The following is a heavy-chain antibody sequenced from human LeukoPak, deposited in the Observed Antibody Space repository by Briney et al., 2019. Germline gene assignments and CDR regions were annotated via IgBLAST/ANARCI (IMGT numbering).Heavy chain of an antibody. Sequence: PGGSLRLSCAASGFTLSSYWMHWVRQVPGKGLVWVSRISSDGSSTDYADSVKGRFTISRDNAKDSLYLQMNSLRAEDTAMYYCARGRYSGTTYYFDYWGQGTLVTVSS. CDR1: GFTLSSYW. CDR2: ISSDGSST. CDR3: ARGRYSGTTYYFDY. D-gene: IGHD5-12*01. J-gene: IGHJ4*02. V-gene: IGHV3-74*01.